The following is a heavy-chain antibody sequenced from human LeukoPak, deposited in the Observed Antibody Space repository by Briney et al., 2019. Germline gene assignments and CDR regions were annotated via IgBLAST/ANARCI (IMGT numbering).Heavy chain of an antibody. CDR2: ISSSSSTI. V-gene: IGHV3-48*01. J-gene: IGHJ6*03. CDR1: GFTFSSYS. CDR3: ARAQNDYYYYYYMDV. Sequence: GGSLRLSCAASGFTFSSYSMNWVRQAPGKGLEWVSYISSSSSTIYYADSVKGRFTISRDNAKNSLSLQMNSLRAEDMAVYYCARAQNDYYYYYYMDVWGKGTTVTVSS.